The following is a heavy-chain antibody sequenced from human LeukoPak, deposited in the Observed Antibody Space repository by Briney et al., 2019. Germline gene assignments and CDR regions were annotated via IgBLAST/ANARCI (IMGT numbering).Heavy chain of an antibody. CDR3: AKNYYDSSGVDY. CDR1: GFTFRSYG. CDR2: ISYDGSNE. J-gene: IGHJ4*02. D-gene: IGHD3-22*01. Sequence: TGGSLRLSCAASGFTFRSYGMHWVRQAPGKGLEWVAVISYDGSNEYYVDSVKGRFTISRDNSKNTLYLQMNSLRAEDTAMYYCAKNYYDSSGVDYWGQGTLVTVSS. V-gene: IGHV3-30*18.